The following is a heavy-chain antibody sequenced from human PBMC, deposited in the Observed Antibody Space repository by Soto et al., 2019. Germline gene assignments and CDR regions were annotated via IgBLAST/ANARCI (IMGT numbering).Heavy chain of an antibody. CDR2: LIPIFGTA. Sequence: QVQLVQSGAEVKKPGSSVKVSCKASGGTFSSYAISWVRQAPGQGLEWMGGLIPIFGTANYAQKFQGRVTITADESTSTAYMELSSMRSEDTAVYYCARIGAFTIFGVGTKWEFDYWGQGTLVTVSS. D-gene: IGHD3-3*01. CDR1: GGTFSSYA. CDR3: ARIGAFTIFGVGTKWEFDY. J-gene: IGHJ4*02. V-gene: IGHV1-69*01.